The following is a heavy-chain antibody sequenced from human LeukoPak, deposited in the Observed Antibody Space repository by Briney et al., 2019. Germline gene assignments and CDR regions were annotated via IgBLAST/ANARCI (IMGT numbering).Heavy chain of an antibody. CDR3: ARRRGRTYFFDY. V-gene: IGHV4-59*08. CDR1: GASISSYW. CDR2: ISYRGST. J-gene: IGHJ4*02. D-gene: IGHD1-7*01. Sequence: SETLSLTCSVSGASISSYWWNWIRQPPGKGLEWIANISYRGSTNYNSSLKSRVITSVDASKNQLSRMLTSVTAADTAVYYCARRRGRTYFFDYWGQGILVTVSS.